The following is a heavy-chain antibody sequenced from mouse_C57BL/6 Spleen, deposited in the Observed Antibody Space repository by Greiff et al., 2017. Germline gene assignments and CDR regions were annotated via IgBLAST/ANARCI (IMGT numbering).Heavy chain of an antibody. D-gene: IGHD4-1*01. V-gene: IGHV5-15*01. CDR2: ISNLAYSI. J-gene: IGHJ1*03. CDR1: GFTFSDYG. CDR3: ARQTGPDWYFDV. Sequence: EVKLMESGGGLVQPGGSLKLSCAASGFTFSDYGMAWVRQAPRKGPEWVAFISNLAYSIYYADTVTGRFTISRENAKNTLYLEMSSLRSEDTAMYYCARQTGPDWYFDVWGTGTTVTVSS.